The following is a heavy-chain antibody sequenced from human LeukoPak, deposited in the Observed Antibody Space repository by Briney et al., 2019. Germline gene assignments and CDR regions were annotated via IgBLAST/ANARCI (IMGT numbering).Heavy chain of an antibody. J-gene: IGHJ4*02. D-gene: IGHD4-11*01. CDR1: GYSFTSYW. CDR2: IYPGDSDT. V-gene: IGHV5-51*01. CDR3: ARRVNSNYFDY. Sequence: PGGSLKISCKGSGYSFTSYWIGWVRQLPGKGLEWMGIIYPGDSDTRYSPSFQGQVTISAEKSISTAYLQWSSLKASDTAMYYCARRVNSNYFDYWGQGTLVTVSS.